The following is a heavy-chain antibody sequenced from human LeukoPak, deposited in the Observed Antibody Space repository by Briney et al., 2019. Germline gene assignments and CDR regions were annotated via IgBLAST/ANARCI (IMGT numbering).Heavy chain of an antibody. D-gene: IGHD1-14*01. Sequence: GGSLRLSCAASGFTVSSYYMTWVRQAPGKGLVWVSRVNADESRAIIADSVKGRFTISRDNARDTVYLQMNSLSVEDTAVYFCGSGITEEDSVAIEHWGQGTLVTVSS. J-gene: IGHJ1*01. V-gene: IGHV3-74*01. CDR3: GSGITEEDSVAIEH. CDR1: GFTVSSYY. CDR2: VNADESRA.